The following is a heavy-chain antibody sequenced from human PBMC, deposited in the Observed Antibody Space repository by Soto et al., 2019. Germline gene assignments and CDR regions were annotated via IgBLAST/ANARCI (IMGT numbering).Heavy chain of an antibody. CDR2: ISYDGSNK. D-gene: IGHD2-2*01. V-gene: IGHV3-30*18. Sequence: PGGSLRLSCAASGFTFSSYGMHWFRQAPCKWLEWVAVISYDGSNKYYADSVKGRFTISRDNSKNTLYLQMNSLRAEDTAVYYCAKDNCSSTSCYGYYYGMDVWGQGTTVTVSS. J-gene: IGHJ6*02. CDR3: AKDNCSSTSCYGYYYGMDV. CDR1: GFTFSSYG.